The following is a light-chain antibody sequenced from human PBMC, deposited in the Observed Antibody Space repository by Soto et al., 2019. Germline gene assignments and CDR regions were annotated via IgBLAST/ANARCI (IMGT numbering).Light chain of an antibody. V-gene: IGKV2-28*01. Sequence: LLTQSPLSLPVTPGEPASISFRSSQSLLHSNGYNYVDWYLQKTGQSPQLLIYLVSNRASGVPDRFSGRGSGTDFTLKISRVEAEDVGLYYCIQALQTPLTFGQGTRL. CDR3: IQALQTPLT. J-gene: IGKJ5*01. CDR1: QSLLHSNGYNY. CDR2: LVS.